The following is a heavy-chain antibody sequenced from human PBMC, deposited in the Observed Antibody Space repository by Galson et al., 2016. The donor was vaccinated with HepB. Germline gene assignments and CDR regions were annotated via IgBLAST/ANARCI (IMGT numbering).Heavy chain of an antibody. CDR3: VRDVRSLWSAYSAQDAFDV. CDR2: IIGSRTYI. Sequence: LRLSCAASGFTFSSYSMNWVRQAPGKGLEWVSSIIGSRTYIYYADSVKGRFIISRDNAENSLYLHTNNLRAEDTGVYYCVRDVRSLWSAYSAQDAFDVWGQGTKVTVSS. D-gene: IGHD3-3*01. V-gene: IGHV3-21*01. CDR1: GFTFSSYS. J-gene: IGHJ3*01.